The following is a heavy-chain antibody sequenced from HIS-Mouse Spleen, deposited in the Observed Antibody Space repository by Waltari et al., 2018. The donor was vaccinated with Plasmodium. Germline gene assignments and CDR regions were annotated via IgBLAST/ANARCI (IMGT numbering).Heavy chain of an antibody. CDR1: GFTFSSYG. Sequence: QVQLVESGGGVVQPGRCMRLSCAASGFTFSSYGMHWVRQAPGKGLEWVAVISYDGSNKYYADSVKGRFTISRDNSKNTLYLQMNSLRAEDTAVYYCAKDRRSSSWYVDYWGQGTLVTVSS. V-gene: IGHV3-30*18. D-gene: IGHD6-13*01. CDR3: AKDRRSSSWYVDY. J-gene: IGHJ4*02. CDR2: ISYDGSNK.